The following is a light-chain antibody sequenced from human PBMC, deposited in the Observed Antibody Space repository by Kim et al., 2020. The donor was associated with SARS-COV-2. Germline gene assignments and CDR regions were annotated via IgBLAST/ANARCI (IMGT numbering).Light chain of an antibody. CDR1: QFVSSS. CDR2: ASS. CDR3: QQTDTFPYT. J-gene: IGKJ2*01. V-gene: IGKV1-12*01. Sequence: SAFLGDRVPISCRATQFVSSSVAWYQQKPGKAPKLLLYASSSLRSGVSQRFSGSGSGTDFTLTITNVQPEDFATYYCQQTDTFPYTFGQGTKLEIK.